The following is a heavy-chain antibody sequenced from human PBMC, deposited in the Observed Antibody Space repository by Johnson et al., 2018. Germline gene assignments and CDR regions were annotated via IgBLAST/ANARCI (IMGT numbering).Heavy chain of an antibody. Sequence: QVQLVESGGGVVQPGRSLRLSCAASGFTFSSYAMHWVRQAPGKGLEWVAVISYDGSNKYYADSVKGRFTISRDNSKNTRYLQMNSLRAEDTAGYYCARERIVGATMVPGNMDVWGKGTTVTVSS. CDR3: ARERIVGATMVPGNMDV. CDR2: ISYDGSNK. J-gene: IGHJ6*03. V-gene: IGHV3-30-3*01. D-gene: IGHD1-26*01. CDR1: GFTFSSYA.